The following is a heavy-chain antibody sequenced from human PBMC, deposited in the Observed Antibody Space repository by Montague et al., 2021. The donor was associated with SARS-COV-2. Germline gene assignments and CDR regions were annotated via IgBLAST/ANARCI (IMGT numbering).Heavy chain of an antibody. CDR2: IDWDDDK. CDR3: ARTLHDNLTGYYSFDY. D-gene: IGHD3-9*01. J-gene: IGHJ4*02. CDR1: GFSLSTSGMC. V-gene: IGHV2-70*01. Sequence: PALVKPTQTLTLTCTFSGFSLSTSGMCVSWIRQPPGKALEWLALIDWDDDKYYSTSLKTRLTISKVTSKNQVVLTMTNMDPVDTATYYCARTLHDNLTGYYSFDYWGQGTLVTVSS.